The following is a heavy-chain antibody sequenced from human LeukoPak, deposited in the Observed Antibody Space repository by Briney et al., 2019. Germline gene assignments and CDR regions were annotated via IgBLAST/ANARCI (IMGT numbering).Heavy chain of an antibody. J-gene: IGHJ4*02. Sequence: GGFLRFSCAASGLTFSSYAMSWVPQAPGKGLEWVSAIIGSGSSTYYADSVKSRFTISRDNSKNTLFLQMNSLRAEDTAVYYCAKDRAQQLVLDFWGQGTLVTVSS. V-gene: IGHV3-23*01. D-gene: IGHD6-13*01. CDR3: AKDRAQQLVLDF. CDR1: GLTFSSYA. CDR2: IIGSGSST.